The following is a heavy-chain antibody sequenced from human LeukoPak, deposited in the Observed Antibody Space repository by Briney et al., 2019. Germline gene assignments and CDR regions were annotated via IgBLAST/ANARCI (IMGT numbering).Heavy chain of an antibody. D-gene: IGHD5-12*01. CDR1: GFTFSNHG. CDR2: ISHDGSNE. Sequence: PGGSLRLSCAASGFTFSNHGMHWVRQAPGKGLEWVALISHDGSNEYYLDSVKGRFTISRDDSKNMLYLQMNSLRAEDTAVYYCARDRYSGYDSPFDYWGQGTLVTVSS. V-gene: IGHV3-30*03. CDR3: ARDRYSGYDSPFDY. J-gene: IGHJ4*02.